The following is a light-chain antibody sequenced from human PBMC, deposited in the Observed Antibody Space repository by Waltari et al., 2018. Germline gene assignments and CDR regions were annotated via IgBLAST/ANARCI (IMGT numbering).Light chain of an antibody. CDR2: DVS. J-gene: IGLJ1*01. Sequence: QSALTQPASVSGSPGPSITISCTGTRSDVGTHNYVSWYQQRPGKAPDLILFDVSNRPSGVSIRFSGSKSGNTASLTISGLQAEDEADYYCNSYTNSGTYVFGSGTKVTVL. CDR3: NSYTNSGTYV. V-gene: IGLV2-14*03. CDR1: RSDVGTHNY.